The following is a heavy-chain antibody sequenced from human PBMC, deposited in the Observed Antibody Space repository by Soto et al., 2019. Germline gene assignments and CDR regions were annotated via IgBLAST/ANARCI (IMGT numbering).Heavy chain of an antibody. J-gene: IGHJ4*02. D-gene: IGHD3-3*01. CDR1: GFTFSGSA. CDR3: TRQLYSRGDCWIDY. V-gene: IGHV3-73*01. CDR2: IRSKANSYAT. Sequence: EVQLVESGGGLVQPGGSLKLSCAASGFTFSGSAMHWVRQASGKGLEWVGRIRSKANSYATAYAASVKGRFTISRDDSKNTAYLQMNSLKTEDTAVYYCTRQLYSRGDCWIDYWGQGTLVTVSS.